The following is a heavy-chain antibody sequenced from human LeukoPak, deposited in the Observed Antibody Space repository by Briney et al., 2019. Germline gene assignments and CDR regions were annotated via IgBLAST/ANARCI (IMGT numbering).Heavy chain of an antibody. D-gene: IGHD3-9*01. CDR3: AKWGDYDVLTGYYVSDY. CDR1: GFTFSNYA. Sequence: GGTLRLSCAASGFTFSNYAMSWVRQAPGKGLEWVSAITGSGGNTYYADSVKGRFTISRDNSKNTLYLQMNSLRAEDTAVYYCAKWGDYDVLTGYYVSDYWGQGTLVTVSS. CDR2: ITGSGGNT. V-gene: IGHV3-23*01. J-gene: IGHJ4*02.